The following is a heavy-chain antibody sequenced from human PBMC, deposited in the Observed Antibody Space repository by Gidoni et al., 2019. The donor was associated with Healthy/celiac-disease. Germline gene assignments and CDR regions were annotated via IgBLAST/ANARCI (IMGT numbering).Heavy chain of an antibody. CDR2: TSSSSSYI. J-gene: IGHJ6*03. V-gene: IGHV3-21*01. D-gene: IGHD7-27*01. CDR1: GFTFSSYS. Sequence: EVQLVESGGGLVKPGGSLRLSCAASGFTFSSYSMNWVRQAPGKGREWVSSTSSSSSYIYYADSVKGRFTISRDNAKNSLYLQMNSLRAEDTAVYYCASLTGDDAYYYYYMDVWGKGTTVTVSS. CDR3: ASLTGDDAYYYYYMDV.